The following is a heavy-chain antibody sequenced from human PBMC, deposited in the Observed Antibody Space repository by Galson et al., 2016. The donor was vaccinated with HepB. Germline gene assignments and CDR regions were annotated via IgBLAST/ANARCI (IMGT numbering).Heavy chain of an antibody. D-gene: IGHD1-26*01. V-gene: IGHV3-11*01. CDR3: ARDKCSGVTCFDRGSYFGAFDS. Sequence: SLRLSCAASGFTFSDYYMAWIRQAPGKGLEWVSYISTGATAIYYADSVKGRFTISRDNSKNSLFLQMNSLRADDTAVYYCARDKCSGVTCFDRGSYFGAFDSWGQGTLVTVSS. CDR2: ISTGATAI. J-gene: IGHJ4*02. CDR1: GFTFSDYY.